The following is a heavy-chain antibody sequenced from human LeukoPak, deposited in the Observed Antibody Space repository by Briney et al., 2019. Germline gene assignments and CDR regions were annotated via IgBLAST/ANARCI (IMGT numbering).Heavy chain of an antibody. Sequence: SETLSLTCTVSGGSISSYYWSWIRQPPGKGLEWIGYIYASGSTNYNPSLKSRVTISVDTSKNQFSLKLSSVTAADTAVYYCARRPYSSRKYYFDYWGQGTLVTVSS. CDR2: IYASGST. J-gene: IGHJ4*02. V-gene: IGHV4-4*09. CDR3: ARRPYSSRKYYFDY. CDR1: GGSISSYY. D-gene: IGHD6-13*01.